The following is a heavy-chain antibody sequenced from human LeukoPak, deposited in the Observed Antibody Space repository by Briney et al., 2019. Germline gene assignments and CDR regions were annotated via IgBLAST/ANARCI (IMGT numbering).Heavy chain of an antibody. Sequence: ASVKVSCKASGYTFTSYYMHWVRQAPGQGLEWMGRINPNSGGTNYAQKFQGRVTMTRDTSISTAYMELSRLRSDDTAVYYCARGCSGGSCDGRDAFDIWGQGTMVTVSS. CDR1: GYTFTSYY. CDR3: ARGCSGGSCDGRDAFDI. D-gene: IGHD2-15*01. V-gene: IGHV1-2*06. CDR2: INPNSGGT. J-gene: IGHJ3*02.